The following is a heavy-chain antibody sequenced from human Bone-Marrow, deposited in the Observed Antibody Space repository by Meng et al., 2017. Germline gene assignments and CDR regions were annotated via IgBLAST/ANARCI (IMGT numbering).Heavy chain of an antibody. V-gene: IGHV4-34*01. CDR1: DGSFSGYY. CDR2: INHSGST. J-gene: IGHJ4*02. Sequence: GSLRLSCAVYDGSFSGYYWSWIRQPPGKGREWNGEINHSGSTNYNPSLKSRVTISVDTSKNQFSLKLSSVTAADTAVYYCARGVAGYSYGHEGFFFDYWGQGTLVTVSS. CDR3: ARGVAGYSYGHEGFFFDY. D-gene: IGHD5-18*01.